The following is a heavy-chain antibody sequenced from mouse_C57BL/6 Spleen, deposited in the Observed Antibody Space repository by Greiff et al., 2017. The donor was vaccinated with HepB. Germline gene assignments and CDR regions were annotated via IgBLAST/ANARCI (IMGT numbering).Heavy chain of an antibody. Sequence: VQRVESGAELARPGASVKLSCKASGYTFTSYGISWVKQRTGQGLEWIGEIYPRSGNTYYNEKFKGKATLTADKSSSTAYMELRSLTSEDSAVYFCAVLGRPFAYWGQGTLVTVSA. J-gene: IGHJ3*01. D-gene: IGHD4-1*01. CDR3: AVLGRPFAY. V-gene: IGHV1-81*01. CDR1: GYTFTSYG. CDR2: IYPRSGNT.